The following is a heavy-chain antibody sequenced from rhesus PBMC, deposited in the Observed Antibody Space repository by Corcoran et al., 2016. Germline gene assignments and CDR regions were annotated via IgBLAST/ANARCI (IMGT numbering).Heavy chain of an antibody. Sequence: QVKLQQWGEGLVKPSETLSLTCAVYGGSITDYYWSWIRQPPGKGLEWIGNIDGNSASTNYNPSLKNRVTISKDTSKNQFSLKLGSVTAADTAVYYCAWSGYSYSPFDYWGQGVLVTVSS. CDR1: GGSITDYY. J-gene: IGHJ4*01. V-gene: IGHV4-73*01. D-gene: IGHD5-12*01. CDR3: AWSGYSYSPFDY. CDR2: IDGNSAST.